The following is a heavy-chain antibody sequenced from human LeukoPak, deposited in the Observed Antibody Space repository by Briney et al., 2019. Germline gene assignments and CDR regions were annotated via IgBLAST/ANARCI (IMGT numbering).Heavy chain of an antibody. CDR1: GFTFSSYA. V-gene: IGHV3-48*02. CDR2: ISSTSSTT. Sequence: GGSLSLSCAASGFTFSSYAMNWVRQAPGKGLEWVSYISSTSSTTQYADSVKGRFTISRDNAKTSLYLQMNSLRDEDTAVYYCARPWRYSYGYSDYWGQGTLVTVSS. CDR3: ARPWRYSYGYSDY. D-gene: IGHD5-18*01. J-gene: IGHJ4*02.